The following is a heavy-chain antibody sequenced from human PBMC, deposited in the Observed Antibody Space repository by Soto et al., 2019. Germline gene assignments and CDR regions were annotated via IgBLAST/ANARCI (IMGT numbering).Heavy chain of an antibody. CDR3: ARDAAEINSYYIDF. CDR1: GFDFISHD. V-gene: IGHV3-48*02. Sequence: GGSLRLSCAASGFDFISHDMNWVRRAPGKGLEWIAYINRRGVTHYADSVEGRFSISRDNAQNALFLQMYSLRDEDTAVYYCARDAAEINSYYIDFWGQGVLVTVSS. CDR2: INRRGVT. D-gene: IGHD3-16*01. J-gene: IGHJ4*02.